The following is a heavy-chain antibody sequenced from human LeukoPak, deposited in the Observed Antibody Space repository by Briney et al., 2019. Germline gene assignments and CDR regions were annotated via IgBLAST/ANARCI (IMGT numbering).Heavy chain of an antibody. J-gene: IGHJ6*02. CDR2: ISWNSGSI. D-gene: IGHD6-13*01. CDR3: AKDSTFGIATESYYYGMDV. Sequence: PGRSLRLSCAASGFTFDDYAMHWVRQAPGKGLEWVSGISWNSGSIGYADSVKGRFTISRDNAKNSLYQQMNSLRAEDTALYYCAKDSTFGIATESYYYGMDVWGQGTTVTVSS. V-gene: IGHV3-9*01. CDR1: GFTFDDYA.